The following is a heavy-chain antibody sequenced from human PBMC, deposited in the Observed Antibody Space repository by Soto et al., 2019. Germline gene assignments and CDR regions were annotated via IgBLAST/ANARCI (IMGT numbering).Heavy chain of an antibody. Sequence: QVQLVQSGAEVKKPGASVKISCKASGYTFTRYTMNWVRQAPGQRLEWMGWINPDNGNTKSSQKFQDRVIITRDTSANTAYMDLRGLRSADTAVYYCARGIATGEFDLWGQGTRVTVSS. CDR2: INPDNGNT. D-gene: IGHD2-15*01. CDR1: GYTFTRYT. J-gene: IGHJ5*02. CDR3: ARGIATGEFDL. V-gene: IGHV1-3*01.